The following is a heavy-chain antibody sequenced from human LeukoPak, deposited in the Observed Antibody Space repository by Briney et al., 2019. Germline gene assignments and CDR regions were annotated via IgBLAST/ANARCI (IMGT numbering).Heavy chain of an antibody. D-gene: IGHD3-10*01. V-gene: IGHV3-9*01. CDR2: ISWNSGNI. J-gene: IGHJ4*02. CDR3: ARDRLWFGEWGYYFDY. Sequence: GGSLRLSCAASGFTFDDYSMHWVRQAPGKGLEWVSGISWNSGNIGYADSVKGRFTISRDNAKNSLYLQMNSLRAEDTAVYYCARDRLWFGEWGYYFDYWGQGTLVTVSS. CDR1: GFTFDDYS.